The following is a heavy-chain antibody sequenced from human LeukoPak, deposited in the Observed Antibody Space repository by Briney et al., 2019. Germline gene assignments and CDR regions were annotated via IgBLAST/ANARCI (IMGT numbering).Heavy chain of an antibody. J-gene: IGHJ4*02. CDR1: GFTFSSYS. V-gene: IGHV3-21*05. CDR2: ISSSSSYI. Sequence: GGSLRLSCAASGFTFSSYSMNWVRQAPGKGLEWVSYISSSSSYIYYADSVKGRFTISRDNAKNSLYLQMNSLRAEDTAVYYCARGTLYYDSSGYLPFDYWGQGTLVTVSS. CDR3: ARGTLYYDSSGYLPFDY. D-gene: IGHD3-22*01.